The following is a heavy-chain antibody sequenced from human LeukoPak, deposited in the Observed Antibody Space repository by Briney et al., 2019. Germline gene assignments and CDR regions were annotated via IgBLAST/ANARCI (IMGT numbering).Heavy chain of an antibody. V-gene: IGHV1-18*01. J-gene: IGHJ5*02. CDR3: ARDHGYSYGLRADNWFDP. Sequence: ASVKVYCKSSGYTFTSYGISWVRQAPGQGLEWMGWISAYNGNTNYAQKLQGRVTMTTDTSTSTAYMELRSLRSDDTAVYYCARDHGYSYGLRADNWFDPWGQGTLVTVSS. CDR2: ISAYNGNT. CDR1: GYTFTSYG. D-gene: IGHD5-18*01.